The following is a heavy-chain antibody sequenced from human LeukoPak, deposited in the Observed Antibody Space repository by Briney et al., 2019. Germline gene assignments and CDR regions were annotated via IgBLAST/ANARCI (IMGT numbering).Heavy chain of an antibody. CDR2: ISSGGSYI. Sequence: GGSLRLSCAASGFTFSSYSMNWVRQAPGKGLEWVSSISSGGSYIYYTDSVRGRFTISRDNAKNSLYLQMNSLRAEDTAVYYCARDREYSSSSRQCDYWGQGTLVTVSS. D-gene: IGHD6-6*01. J-gene: IGHJ4*02. CDR1: GFTFSSYS. CDR3: ARDREYSSSSRQCDY. V-gene: IGHV3-21*01.